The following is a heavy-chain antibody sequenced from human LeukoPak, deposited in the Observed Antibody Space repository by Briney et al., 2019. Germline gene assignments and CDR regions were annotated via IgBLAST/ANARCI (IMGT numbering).Heavy chain of an antibody. D-gene: IGHD5-18*01. CDR2: ISAYNGNT. CDR1: GYTFTSYG. V-gene: IGHV1-18*01. J-gene: IGHJ4*02. CDR3: AREGWYTAMVNPYFDY. Sequence: ASVKVSCKASGYTFTSYGISWVRQAPGQGLEWMGWISAYNGNTNYAQKLQGRVTMTTDTSTSTAYMELRSLRSDDTAVYYCAREGWYTAMVNPYFDYWGQGALVTVSS.